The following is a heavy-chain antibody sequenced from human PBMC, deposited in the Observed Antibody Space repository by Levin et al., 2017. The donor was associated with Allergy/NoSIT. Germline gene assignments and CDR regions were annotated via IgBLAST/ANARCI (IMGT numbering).Heavy chain of an antibody. D-gene: IGHD1-26*01. CDR2: IYSGGST. CDR1: GFTISSNY. V-gene: IGHV3-53*01. CDR3: QTRYSGSYYYFDY. J-gene: IGHJ4*02. Sequence: GESLKISCAASGFTISSNYMSWVRQAPGKGLEWVSVIYSGGSTYYADSVKGRFTISRDNSKNTLYLQMNSLRAEDTAVYYCQTRYSGSYYYFDYWGQGTLVTVSS.